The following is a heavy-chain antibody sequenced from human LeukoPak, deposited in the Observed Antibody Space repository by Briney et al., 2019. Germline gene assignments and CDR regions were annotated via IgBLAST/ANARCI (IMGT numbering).Heavy chain of an antibody. J-gene: IGHJ4*02. CDR3: ARHWGYGMGYFDY. CDR1: GGSISSSNW. CDR2: ISHSGST. V-gene: IGHV4-4*02. D-gene: IGHD7-27*01. Sequence: PSETLSLTCAVSGGSISSSNWWSWVRQPPGKGLEWIGEISHSGSTNYNPSLKSRVTISVDKSKNQFSLKLSSVTAADTAVYYCARHWGYGMGYFDYWGQGTLVTVSS.